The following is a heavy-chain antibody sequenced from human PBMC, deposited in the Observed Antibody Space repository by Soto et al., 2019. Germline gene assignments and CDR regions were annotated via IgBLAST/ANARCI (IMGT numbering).Heavy chain of an antibody. CDR3: AKGRYDFWSPYYFDS. D-gene: IGHD3-3*01. CDR1: GLNFDDFA. V-gene: IGHV3-9*01. Sequence: GGSLRLSCVGTGLNFDDFAMHWVRQAPGKGLEWVSGITWNSRVLAYADSVKGRFTVSRDNARNSLYLQMDSLRDEDTALYYCAKGRYDFWSPYYFDSWGQGTLVTVSS. CDR2: ITWNSRVL. J-gene: IGHJ4*02.